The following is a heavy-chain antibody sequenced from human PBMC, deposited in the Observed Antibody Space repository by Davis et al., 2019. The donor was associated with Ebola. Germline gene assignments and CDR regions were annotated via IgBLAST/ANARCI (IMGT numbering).Heavy chain of an antibody. CDR2: ISSNGGST. V-gene: IGHV3-64D*06. J-gene: IGHJ4*01. D-gene: IGHD6-13*01. CDR1: GFTFSSYA. CDR3: VKDLYSSSWGDY. Sequence: PGGSLRLSCAAPGFTFSSYAMSWVRQAPGKGLEYVSAISSNGGSTYYADSVKGRFTISRDNSKNTLYLQMRSLRAEDTAVYYCVKDLYSSSWGDYWGQGTLVTVSS.